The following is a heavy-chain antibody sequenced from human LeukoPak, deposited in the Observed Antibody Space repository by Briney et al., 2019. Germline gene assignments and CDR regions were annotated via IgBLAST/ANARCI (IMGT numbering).Heavy chain of an antibody. J-gene: IGHJ4*02. V-gene: IGHV3-30*02. D-gene: IGHD3-16*01. CDR2: IRDDGSTR. Sequence: TGGSLRLSCVASGFTFSRYGLHWVRQAPGKGLEWVAFIRDDGSTRYYADSVKGRFTVSRDNSKNTLHLQMDSLRSEDTAVYYCAKVPHSWGLFDSWGQGTLVTVSS. CDR1: GFTFSRYG. CDR3: AKVPHSWGLFDS.